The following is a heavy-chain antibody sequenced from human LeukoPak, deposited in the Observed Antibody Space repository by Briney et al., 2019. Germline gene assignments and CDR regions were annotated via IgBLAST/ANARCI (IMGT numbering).Heavy chain of an antibody. CDR2: ISSSSSTI. V-gene: IGHV3-48*01. Sequence: GGSLRLSCEASGFTFSSYSMNWVRQAPGKGLEWVSYISSSSSTIYYADSVKGRFTISRDNSKNTLYLQMNSLRAEDTAVYYCAKVREVYYYDSSGYYNYWGQGTLVTVSS. J-gene: IGHJ4*02. D-gene: IGHD3-22*01. CDR3: AKVREVYYYDSSGYYNY. CDR1: GFTFSSYS.